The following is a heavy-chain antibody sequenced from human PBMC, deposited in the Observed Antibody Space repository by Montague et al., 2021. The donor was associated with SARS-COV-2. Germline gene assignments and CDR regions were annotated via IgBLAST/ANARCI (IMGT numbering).Heavy chain of an antibody. CDR3: ARGVVAAPPGVDY. Sequence: SETLSLTCTVSGDSITYFYGNWIRQPAGNGLEWIGRISAGGGANYNPSLKSRVTMSMDTSKKQLSLKLTSVTAEDTAVYYWARGVVAAPPGVDYWGRGTLVTVSS. D-gene: IGHD2-15*01. CDR2: ISAGGGA. J-gene: IGHJ4*02. CDR1: GDSITYFY. V-gene: IGHV4-4*07.